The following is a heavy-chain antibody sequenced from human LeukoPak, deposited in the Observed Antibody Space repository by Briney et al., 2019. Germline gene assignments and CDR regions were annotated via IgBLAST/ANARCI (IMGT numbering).Heavy chain of an antibody. CDR2: IYSGGST. V-gene: IGHV3-53*01. J-gene: IGHJ4*02. Sequence: GGSLRLSCAASGFTVSSNYMSWVRQAPGKGLEWVSVIYSGGSTCYADSVKGRFTISRDNSKNTLYLQMNSLRAEDTAVYYCARTHDYGDANYFDYWGQGTLVTVSS. CDR3: ARTHDYGDANYFDY. CDR1: GFTVSSNY. D-gene: IGHD4-17*01.